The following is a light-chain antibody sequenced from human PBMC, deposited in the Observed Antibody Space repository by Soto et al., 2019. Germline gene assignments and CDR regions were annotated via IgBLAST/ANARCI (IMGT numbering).Light chain of an antibody. CDR2: GAS. CDR1: QSVSSRY. J-gene: IGKJ1*01. Sequence: EIVLTQSPGTLSLSPGDRATLSCRASQSVSSRYLAWYQQKPGQAPRLLIYGASFRATGVPDRFSGSGSGTDFTLTISRLEPEDFAVYYCQQYGSSPPWTFGQGTNVEIK. V-gene: IGKV3-20*01. CDR3: QQYGSSPPWT.